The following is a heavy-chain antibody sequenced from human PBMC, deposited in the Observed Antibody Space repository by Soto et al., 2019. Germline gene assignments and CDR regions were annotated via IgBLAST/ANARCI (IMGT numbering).Heavy chain of an antibody. CDR1: GYSFTNHW. Sequence: PGEDLNISCKGSGYSFTNHWISSVRQMPGKGLEWMGRIDPSDSYTNYSPSFQGHVTISADKSISTAYLQWSSLKASDTAMYYCARHGRDIVVVVAASGAFDIWGQGSMVTVSS. CDR3: ARHGRDIVVVVAASGAFDI. D-gene: IGHD2-15*01. V-gene: IGHV5-10-1*01. J-gene: IGHJ3*02. CDR2: IDPSDSYT.